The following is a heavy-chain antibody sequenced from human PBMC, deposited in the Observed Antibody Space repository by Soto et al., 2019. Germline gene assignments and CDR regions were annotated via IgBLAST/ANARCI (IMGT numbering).Heavy chain of an antibody. D-gene: IGHD2-2*02. V-gene: IGHV3-23*01. Sequence: PGGALKLNCVDSGLSFINYAMIWVRQAPGKGLEWIAAILGGGDVSSNADSVKGPFIISRDNSNNSLFLVINNLRADDTALYYCAKSAYIIAAVWRIGLWGPVTLFTVS. J-gene: IGHJ1*01. CDR2: ILGGGDVS. CDR3: AKSAYIIAAVWRIGL. CDR1: GLSFINYA.